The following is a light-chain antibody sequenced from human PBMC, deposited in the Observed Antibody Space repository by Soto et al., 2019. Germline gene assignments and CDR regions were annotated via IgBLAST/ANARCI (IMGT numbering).Light chain of an antibody. J-gene: IGKJ1*01. CDR1: QSVLYSYNNKNY. Sequence: DIVMTQSTDSLAVSLGERATIKCKSSQSVLYSYNNKNYLDWYRQKPGQPLKLLFYWASTRESGVPDRFSGSGSGTDFTLTISSLQAEDVAVYYCPQYYSTPWTFGQGTKVEIK. V-gene: IGKV4-1*01. CDR3: PQYYSTPWT. CDR2: WAS.